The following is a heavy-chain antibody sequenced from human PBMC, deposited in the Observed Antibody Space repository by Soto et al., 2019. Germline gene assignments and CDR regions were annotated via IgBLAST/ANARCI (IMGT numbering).Heavy chain of an antibody. CDR1: GGSISSYY. D-gene: IGHD4-17*01. CDR2: IYYSGST. J-gene: IGHJ6*03. V-gene: IGHV4-59*08. CDR3: ARTTADYYYYYMDV. Sequence: SETLSLTCTVSGGSISSYYWSWIRQPPGKGLEWIGYIYYSGSTNYNPSHRSRVTISVDTSKNQFSLKLSSVTAADTAVYYCARTTADYYYYYMDVWGKGTTVTVSS.